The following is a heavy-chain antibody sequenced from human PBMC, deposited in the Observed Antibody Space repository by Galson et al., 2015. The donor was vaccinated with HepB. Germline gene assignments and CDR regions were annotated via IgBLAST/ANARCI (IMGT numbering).Heavy chain of an antibody. J-gene: IGHJ4*02. CDR3: AKGEGYSSSIVWDY. V-gene: IGHV3-23*01. D-gene: IGHD6-6*01. CDR1: GFPFSTYA. CDR2: VGPTGDKT. Sequence: SLRLSCAASGFPFSTYAMTWVRQAPGKGLEWVSTVGPTGDKTYYADSVKGRFTISRDISKNTLFLQMNSLRAEDTALYYCAKGEGYSSSIVWDYWGQGTLVTVSS.